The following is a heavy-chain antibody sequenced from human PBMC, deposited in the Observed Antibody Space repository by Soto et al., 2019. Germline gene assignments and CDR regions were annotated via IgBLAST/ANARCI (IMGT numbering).Heavy chain of an antibody. CDR3: AGGAHGGEYPLFAA. CDR1: GFTFSDYY. Sequence: SLRLSCAASGFTFSDYYMNWIRQAPGKGLEWISYISGSDRTVYYANSVEGRFTVSRDNAKNSLYLQMNSLGAEDTAVYYCAGGAHGGEYPLFAAWGQGTLVTVSS. J-gene: IGHJ5*02. V-gene: IGHV3-11*01. D-gene: IGHD3-16*01. CDR2: ISGSDRTV.